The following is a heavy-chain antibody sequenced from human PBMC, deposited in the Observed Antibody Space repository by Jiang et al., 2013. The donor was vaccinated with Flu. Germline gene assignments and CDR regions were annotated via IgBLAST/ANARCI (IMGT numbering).Heavy chain of an antibody. Sequence: GSGLVKPSETLSLTCTVSGGSISSSSYYWGWIRQPPGKGLEWIGSIYYSGSTYYNPSLKSRVTISADTSKNQFSLKLSSVTAADTAVYHCASPSYDSSGYHIDAFDIWGQGTMVTVSS. D-gene: IGHD3-22*01. CDR3: ASPSYDSSGYHIDAFDI. CDR1: GGSISSSSYY. J-gene: IGHJ3*02. V-gene: IGHV4-39*01. CDR2: IYYSGST.